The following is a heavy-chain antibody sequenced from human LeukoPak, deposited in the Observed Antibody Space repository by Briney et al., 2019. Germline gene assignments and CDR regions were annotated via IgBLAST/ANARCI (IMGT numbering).Heavy chain of an antibody. CDR2: IRNDGGNE. J-gene: IGHJ4*02. CDR3: ARSGGVITVAPFGC. V-gene: IGHV3-30*02. D-gene: IGHD4-23*01. Sequence: GGSLRLSCAASGLSFSYYGMQWIRQAPGKGLEWLAFIRNDGGNEYYADSVKGRFTISRDNSKNTLFLQMNSLRAEDTAVYYCARSGGVITVAPFGCWGQGSLVTVSS. CDR1: GLSFSYYG.